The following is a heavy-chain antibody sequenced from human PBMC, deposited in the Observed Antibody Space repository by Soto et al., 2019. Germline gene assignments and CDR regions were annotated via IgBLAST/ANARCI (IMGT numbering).Heavy chain of an antibody. Sequence: GGSLSLSCAASGFTFSSYGMHWVRQAPGKGLEWVAVIPYDGSNKYYADSVKGRFTISRDNSKNTLYLQMNSLRAEDTAVYYCAKTHTDYYDSSGYYLVSSLDYWGQGTLVTVSS. D-gene: IGHD3-22*01. V-gene: IGHV3-30*18. CDR3: AKTHTDYYDSSGYYLVSSLDY. CDR2: IPYDGSNK. CDR1: GFTFSSYG. J-gene: IGHJ4*02.